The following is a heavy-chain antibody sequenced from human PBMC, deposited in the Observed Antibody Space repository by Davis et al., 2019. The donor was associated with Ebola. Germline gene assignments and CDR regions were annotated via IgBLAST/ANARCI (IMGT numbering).Heavy chain of an antibody. CDR2: INPSGGIT. CDR3: TLLQEHL. J-gene: IGHJ6*01. V-gene: IGHV1-46*02. CDR1: GYTFNIYY. Sequence: AASVKVSCKASGYTFNIYYMYWVRQAPGQGLEWMGIINPSGGITSYAQKFQGRVTMTRDTSTSTVYMELISLHQGPIGLPPGTLLQEHLWG.